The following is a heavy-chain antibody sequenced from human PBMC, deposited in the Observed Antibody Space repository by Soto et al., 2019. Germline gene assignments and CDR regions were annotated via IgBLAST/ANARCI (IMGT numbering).Heavy chain of an antibody. D-gene: IGHD6-19*01. J-gene: IGHJ2*01. CDR2: ISSSSSYI. V-gene: IGHV3-21*01. CDR3: ARDDLVAGGSFDL. CDR1: GFTFSSYS. Sequence: EVQLVESGGGLVKPGGSLRLSCAASGFTFSSYSMNWVRQAPGKGLEWVSSISSSSSYIYYADSVKGRFTISRDNAKNSLYLQMNSLRAEDTAVYYCARDDLVAGGSFDLWGRGTLVTVSS.